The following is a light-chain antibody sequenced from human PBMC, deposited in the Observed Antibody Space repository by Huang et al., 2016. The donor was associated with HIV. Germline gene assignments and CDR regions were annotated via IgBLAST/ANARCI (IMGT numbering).Light chain of an antibody. J-gene: IGKJ2*01. V-gene: IGKV1-39*01. CDR1: QNIGRD. CDR3: QQSYSITRYT. CDR2: AAS. Sequence: DIQMTQSPSSLSASVGDRVTITCRASQNIGRDLNWYQQKSGKAPKLLIYAASSLQRGVPSRFSGIGFGTDFTLTISSLQPEDFATYYCQQSYSITRYTFGPGTKVEIK.